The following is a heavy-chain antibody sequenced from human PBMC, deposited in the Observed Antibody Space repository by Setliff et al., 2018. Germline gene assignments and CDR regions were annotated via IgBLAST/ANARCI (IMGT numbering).Heavy chain of an antibody. V-gene: IGHV3-23*01. D-gene: IGHD3-10*01. J-gene: IGHJ4*02. CDR1: GFTFTSYA. Sequence: PGGSLRLSCAASGFTFTSYAMRWVRQAPGEGLEWVSGISARTGLTYYADPVKGRFTMSRDDSKNTVYLQMNSLKIEDTGVYYCLSEVDYWGQGTLVTVSS. CDR3: LSEVDY. CDR2: ISARTGLT.